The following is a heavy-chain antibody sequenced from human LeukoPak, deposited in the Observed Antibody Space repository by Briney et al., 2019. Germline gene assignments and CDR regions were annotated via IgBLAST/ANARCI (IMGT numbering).Heavy chain of an antibody. CDR3: AKDWESGYYPYGMDV. Sequence: GGSLRLSCAASGFTVSSNYMSWVRQAPGKGLEWVSVIYSGGSTYYADSVKGRFTISRDNSKNTLYLQMNSLRAEDTAVCYCAKDWESGYYPYGMDVWGQGTTVTVSS. CDR1: GFTVSSNY. V-gene: IGHV3-53*05. J-gene: IGHJ6*02. CDR2: IYSGGST. D-gene: IGHD3-22*01.